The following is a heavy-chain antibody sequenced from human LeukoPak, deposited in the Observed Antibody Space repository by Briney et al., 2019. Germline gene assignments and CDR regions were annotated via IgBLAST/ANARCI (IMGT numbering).Heavy chain of an antibody. CDR2: ISHIGRT. Sequence: SETLSLTCAVSGDSFSSHYWTWIRQSPGTGLEWIGYISHIGRTNYNPSLKSRVTISIDTSKNQFSLKLGSVTAADTAVYYCARDLVTVTKGSDIWGQGTMVSVSS. V-gene: IGHV4-59*11. J-gene: IGHJ3*02. D-gene: IGHD4-17*01. CDR1: GDSFSSHY. CDR3: ARDLVTVTKGSDI.